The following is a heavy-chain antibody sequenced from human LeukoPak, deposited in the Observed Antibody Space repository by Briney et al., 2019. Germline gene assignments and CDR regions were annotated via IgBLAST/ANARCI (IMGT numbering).Heavy chain of an antibody. V-gene: IGHV4-39*07. J-gene: IGHJ4*02. CDR1: GDSISSSNYY. CDR3: ARIDQWLGIFDY. Sequence: PSETLSLTCTVSGDSISSSNYYWGWIRQPPGKGLKWIGSIYYSGSTYYNPSLKSRVTISVDTSKNQFSLKLSSVTAADTAVYYCARIDQWLGIFDYWGQGTLVTVSS. CDR2: IYYSGST. D-gene: IGHD6-19*01.